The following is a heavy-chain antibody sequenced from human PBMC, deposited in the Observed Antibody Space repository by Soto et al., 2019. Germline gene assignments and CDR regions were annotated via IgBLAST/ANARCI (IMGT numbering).Heavy chain of an antibody. D-gene: IGHD2-2*01. J-gene: IGHJ5*02. CDR2: INPNSGGT. Sequence: ASVKVSCKASGYTFTGYYMHWVRQAPGQGLEWMGWINPNSGGTNYAQKFQGRVTMTRDTSISTAYMELSRLRSDDTAVYYCARAPSYCSSTSCSRSKTIYNWFDTWGQGTLVTVSS. CDR1: GYTFTGYY. CDR3: ARAPSYCSSTSCSRSKTIYNWFDT. V-gene: IGHV1-2*02.